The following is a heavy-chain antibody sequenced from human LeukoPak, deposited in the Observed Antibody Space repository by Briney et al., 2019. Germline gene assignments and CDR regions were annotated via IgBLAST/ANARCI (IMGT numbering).Heavy chain of an antibody. CDR1: GFTFDDYA. CDR3: AKDQRGSSYYYNYGMDV. J-gene: IGHJ6*02. V-gene: IGHV3-9*01. CDR2: ISWNSGSI. Sequence: GGSLRLSCAASGFTFDDYAMHWVRQAPGKGLEWVSGISWNSGSIGYADSVKGRFTISRDNAKNSLYLQMNSLRAEDTALYYCAKDQRGSSYYYNYGMDVWGQGTTVTVSS. D-gene: IGHD6-6*01.